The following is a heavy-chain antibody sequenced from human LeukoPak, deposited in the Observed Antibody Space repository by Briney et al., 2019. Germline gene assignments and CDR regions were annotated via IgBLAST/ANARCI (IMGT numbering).Heavy chain of an antibody. V-gene: IGHV1-2*02. CDR2: INPNSGGT. D-gene: IGHD6-13*01. CDR1: GYTFTGYY. Sequence: GASVKVSCKASGYTFTGYYKHWVRQAPGQGLEWMGWINPNSGGTNYAQKFQGRVTMTRDTSISTAYMELSRLRSDDTAVYYCARDIISGSSWYGYWGQGTLVTVSS. J-gene: IGHJ4*02. CDR3: ARDIISGSSWYGY.